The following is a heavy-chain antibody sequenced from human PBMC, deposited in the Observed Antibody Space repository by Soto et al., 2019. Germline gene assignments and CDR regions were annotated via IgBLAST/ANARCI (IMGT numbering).Heavy chain of an antibody. CDR3: ARVVVAATHNWFDP. CDR1: GGSISSGGYY. Sequence: QVHLQESGPGLVKPSQTLSLTCTVSGGSISSGGYYWSWIRQHPGKGLEWIGYIYYSGSTYYNPSLKSRVTISVDTSKNQLSLKLSSVTAADTAVYYCARVVVAATHNWFDPWGQGTLVTVSS. D-gene: IGHD2-15*01. J-gene: IGHJ5*02. V-gene: IGHV4-31*03. CDR2: IYYSGST.